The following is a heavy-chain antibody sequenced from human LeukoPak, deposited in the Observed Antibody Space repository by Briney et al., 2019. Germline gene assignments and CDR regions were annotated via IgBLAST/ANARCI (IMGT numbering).Heavy chain of an antibody. CDR1: GFTFSSYA. CDR3: ARDLNSSGWADAFDI. CDR2: ISYDGSNK. J-gene: IGHJ3*02. V-gene: IGHV3-30-3*01. D-gene: IGHD6-19*01. Sequence: GRSLRLSCAASGFTFSSYAMHWVRQAPGKGLEWVAVISYDGSNKYYADSVKGRFTISRDNSKNTLYLQMNSLRAEDTAVYYCARDLNSSGWADAFDIWGQGTMVTVSS.